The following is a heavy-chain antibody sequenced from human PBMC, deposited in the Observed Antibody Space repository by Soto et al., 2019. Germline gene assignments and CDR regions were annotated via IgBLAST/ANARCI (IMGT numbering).Heavy chain of an antibody. CDR3: AKDRRAGGNSAFYFDF. Sequence: GGSLRLSCAASGFKFSNYAMSWVRQAPGKGLEWVSLISATGGGTYYADSVKGRFTISRDNSHNTLYLQVHSLTAEDTAVYYCAKDRRAGGNSAFYFDFWGQGAQVTV. CDR2: ISATGGGT. J-gene: IGHJ4*02. CDR1: GFKFSNYA. D-gene: IGHD3-16*01. V-gene: IGHV3-23*01.